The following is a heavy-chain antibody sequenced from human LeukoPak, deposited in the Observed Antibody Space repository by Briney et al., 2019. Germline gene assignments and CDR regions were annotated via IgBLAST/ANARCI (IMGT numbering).Heavy chain of an antibody. CDR3: ASSRAYYYDSSGYYYFDY. Sequence: PSETLSLTCAVSGYSITSGYWWGWIRQTPGRGLEWIGSLYHSGSTSYNPSLKSRVTMSVDTSKNQFSLKLSSVTAADTAVYYCASSRAYYYDSSGYYYFDYWGQGTLVTVSS. CDR1: GYSITSGYW. V-gene: IGHV4-38-2*01. D-gene: IGHD3-22*01. CDR2: LYHSGST. J-gene: IGHJ4*02.